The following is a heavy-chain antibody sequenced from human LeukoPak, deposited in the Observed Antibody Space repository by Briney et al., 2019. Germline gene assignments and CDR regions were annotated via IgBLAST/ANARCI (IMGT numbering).Heavy chain of an antibody. Sequence: GGSLRLSCAASGFTVSSNYMNWVRQAPGKGLEWVSSISSSSSYIYYADSVKGRFTISRDNAKNSLYLQMNSLRAEDTAVYYCARDHVDTAMDGEYYFDYWGQGTLVTVSS. CDR1: GFTVSSNY. CDR2: ISSSSSYI. J-gene: IGHJ4*02. V-gene: IGHV3-21*01. CDR3: ARDHVDTAMDGEYYFDY. D-gene: IGHD5-18*01.